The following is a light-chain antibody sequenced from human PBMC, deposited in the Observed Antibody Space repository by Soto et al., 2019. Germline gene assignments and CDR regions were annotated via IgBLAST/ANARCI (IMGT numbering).Light chain of an antibody. V-gene: IGKV3-20*01. CDR2: GAS. CDR3: QQYGSSPQT. J-gene: IGKJ1*01. Sequence: IVLTQSPGTLSLSPGERATLSCRASQSVSSSYLAWYQQKPGQAHRLLIYGASSSATGIPGRFSGSGSGTDFTLTISRLEPEDFSVYYCQQYGSSPQTFGQGTKVEIK. CDR1: QSVSSSY.